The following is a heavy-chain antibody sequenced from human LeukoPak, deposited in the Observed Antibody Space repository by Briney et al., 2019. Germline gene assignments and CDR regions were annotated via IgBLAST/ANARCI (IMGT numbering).Heavy chain of an antibody. D-gene: IGHD2-2*01. Sequence: ASVTVSCKASGYTFTSYGISWVRQAPGQGLEWMGWISAYNGNTNYAQKLQGRVTMTTDTSTSTAYMELRSLRSDDTAVYYCAKYCSSTSCYGMDVWGQGTTVTVSS. CDR1: GYTFTSYG. CDR2: ISAYNGNT. CDR3: AKYCSSTSCYGMDV. V-gene: IGHV1-18*01. J-gene: IGHJ6*02.